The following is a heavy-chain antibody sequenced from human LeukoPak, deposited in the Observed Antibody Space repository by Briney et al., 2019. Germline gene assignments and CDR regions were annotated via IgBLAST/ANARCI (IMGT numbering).Heavy chain of an antibody. CDR2: IYYSGST. V-gene: IGHV4-39*07. CDR1: GGSISSSSYY. CDR3: ARAAYYYDSSGEIDY. Sequence: SETLSLTCTVSGGSISSSSYYWGWIRQPPGKGLEWIGSIYYSGSTYYNPSLKSRVTISVDTSKNQFSLKLSSVTAADTAVYYCARAAYYYDSSGEIDYWGQGTLVTVSS. D-gene: IGHD3-22*01. J-gene: IGHJ4*02.